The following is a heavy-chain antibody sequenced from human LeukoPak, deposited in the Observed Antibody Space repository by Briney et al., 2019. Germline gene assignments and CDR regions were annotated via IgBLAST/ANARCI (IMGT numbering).Heavy chain of an antibody. CDR2: ISSSGSTI. CDR1: GFTFSSYE. CDR3: ARVTSPSGY. V-gene: IGHV3-48*03. D-gene: IGHD7-27*01. J-gene: IGHJ4*02. Sequence: PGGSLRLSCAASGFTFSSYEMNWVRQAPGKGLEWVSYISSSGSTIYYADSVKGRFTISRDNAKNSLYLQMNSLRAEDTAAYYCARVTSPSGYWGQGTLVTVSS.